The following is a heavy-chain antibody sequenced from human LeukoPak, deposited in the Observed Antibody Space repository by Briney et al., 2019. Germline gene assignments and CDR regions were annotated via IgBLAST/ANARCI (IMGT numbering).Heavy chain of an antibody. J-gene: IGHJ4*02. V-gene: IGHV1-2*02. CDR3: ARSTLFYCSGGSCYFDY. CDR2: INPNSGGT. CDR1: GYTFTGYY. D-gene: IGHD2-15*01. Sequence: ASVKVSCKASGYTFTGYYMHWVRQAPGQGLEWMGWINPNSGGTNYAQKFQGRVTMTRDTSISTAYMELSRLRSDDTAVYYCARSTLFYCSGGSCYFDYWGQGTLVTVSS.